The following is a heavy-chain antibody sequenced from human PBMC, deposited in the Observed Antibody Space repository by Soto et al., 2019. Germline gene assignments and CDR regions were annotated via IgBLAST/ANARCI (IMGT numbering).Heavy chain of an antibody. CDR3: ATFESYGDLDY. Sequence: QVQLQESGPGLVQPSETLSLICICSGGSITNYFLSWIRQSPGKSLEWLGHMHPSGGTSDNPSLKNLATLSGDTAMNQFPLKLSAVTAADTDVYYCATFESYGDLDYCGQGTLVTVSS. D-gene: IGHD4-17*01. CDR2: MHPSGGT. V-gene: IGHV4-4*08. CDR1: GGSITNYF. J-gene: IGHJ4*02.